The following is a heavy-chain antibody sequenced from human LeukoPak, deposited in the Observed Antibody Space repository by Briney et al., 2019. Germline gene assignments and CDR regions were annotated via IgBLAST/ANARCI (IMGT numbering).Heavy chain of an antibody. CDR3: AKDPGLGGDRDY. D-gene: IGHD3-16*01. CDR1: GFSFGPNA. Sequence: PGGSLRLSCAASGFSFGPNAMSWVRQAPGKGLEWVSGIGGDGGTHYTASVKGRFSISRDNSKNTLYLQMNSLRAEDTAIYYCAKDPGLGGDRDYWGQGTLVTVSS. J-gene: IGHJ4*02. V-gene: IGHV3-23*01. CDR2: IGGDGGT.